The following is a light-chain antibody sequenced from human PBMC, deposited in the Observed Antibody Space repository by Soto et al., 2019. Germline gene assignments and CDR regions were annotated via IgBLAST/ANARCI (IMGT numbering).Light chain of an antibody. CDR2: DAS. Sequence: DIQITQSPFSLSAYVGDRVTITCRASQSISSYLNWYQQKPGKAPKLLIYDASSLESGVPSRFSGSGSGTDFTLTISSLQPDDFATYYCQQYNIYPWRFGQGAKADI. J-gene: IGKJ1*01. CDR1: QSISSY. V-gene: IGKV1-5*01. CDR3: QQYNIYPWR.